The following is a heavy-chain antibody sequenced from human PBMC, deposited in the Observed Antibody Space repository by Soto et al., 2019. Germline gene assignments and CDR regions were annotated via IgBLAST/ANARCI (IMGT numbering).Heavy chain of an antibody. J-gene: IGHJ5*02. Sequence: ASVKVSWKASGYTFTSYGISWVRQAPGQGLEWMGWISAYNGNTNYAQKLQGRVTMTTDTSTSTAYMELSSLRSDDTAIYYCARSSGGNFGIIIEGSNWFDPWGQGTLVTVSS. CDR1: GYTFTSYG. V-gene: IGHV1-18*01. CDR2: ISAYNGNT. D-gene: IGHD3-3*01. CDR3: ARSSGGNFGIIIEGSNWFDP.